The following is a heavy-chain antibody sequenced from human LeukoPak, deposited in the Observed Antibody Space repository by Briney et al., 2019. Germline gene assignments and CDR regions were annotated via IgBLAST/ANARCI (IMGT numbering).Heavy chain of an antibody. CDR2: LNTDGGYT. J-gene: IGHJ4*02. V-gene: IGHV3-74*01. CDR3: TKDLTGAEDY. CDR1: GLTFSRYW. D-gene: IGHD7-27*01. Sequence: GGSLRLSCAPSGLTFSRYWMHWVRQAPGQGLVWVSRLNTDGGYTTYAVSVKGRFTISRDNAKNTLYLQMNSLRDEDTAVYYCTKDLTGAEDYWGQGTLVTVSS.